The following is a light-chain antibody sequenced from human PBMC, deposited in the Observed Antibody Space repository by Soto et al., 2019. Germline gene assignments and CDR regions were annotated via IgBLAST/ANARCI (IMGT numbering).Light chain of an antibody. CDR3: QQYNGSPFT. CDR2: GAA. CDR1: QSVSNNY. Sequence: IVLTQSPGTLSLSPGERATLSCRASQSVSNNYLAWYQQKPGQSPRLLIYGAASRAIGIPDRFNGSGSETTFTLTISRLQPEDFALYYCQQYNGSPFTFGPGTKVD. J-gene: IGKJ3*01. V-gene: IGKV3-20*01.